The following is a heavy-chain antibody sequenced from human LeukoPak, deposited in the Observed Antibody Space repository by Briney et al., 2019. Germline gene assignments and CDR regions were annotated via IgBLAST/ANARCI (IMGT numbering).Heavy chain of an antibody. CDR3: AREVVGATNFDY. CDR2: TIPIFGTA. Sequence: AASVTVSCTASGGTFSSYAISWVRQAPGQGLEWMGGTIPIFGTANYAQKFQGRVTITADESASTAYMELSSLRSEDTAVYYCAREVVGATNFDYWGQGTLVTGSS. D-gene: IGHD1-26*01. CDR1: GGTFSSYA. V-gene: IGHV1-69*13. J-gene: IGHJ4*02.